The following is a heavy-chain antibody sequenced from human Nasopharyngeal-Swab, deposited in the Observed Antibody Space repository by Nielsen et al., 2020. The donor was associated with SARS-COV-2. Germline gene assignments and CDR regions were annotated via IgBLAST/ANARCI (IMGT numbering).Heavy chain of an antibody. CDR1: GFTFSSYA. CDR3: AKALLHIVVVTAPGGY. CDR2: IRGSGGST. Sequence: GESLKISCAASGFTFSSYAMSWVRQAPGKGLEWVSAIRGSGGSTYYADSAKGRFTISRDNSKNTLYLQMNSLRAEDTAVYYCAKALLHIVVVTAPGGYWGQGTLVTVSS. V-gene: IGHV3-23*01. D-gene: IGHD2-21*02. J-gene: IGHJ4*02.